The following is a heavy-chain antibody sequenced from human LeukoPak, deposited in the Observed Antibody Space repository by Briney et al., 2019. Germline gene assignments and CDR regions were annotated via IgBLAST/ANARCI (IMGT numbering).Heavy chain of an antibody. Sequence: GGSLRLSCAASGFTFSDSYMSWIRQTPGKGLEWLSYISSSSDTNYADSVKGRFTISRDNAKNSLYLQMNSLRAEDTAVYYCARGSRTIELGDDYWGQGTLVTVSS. J-gene: IGHJ4*02. V-gene: IGHV3-11*06. D-gene: IGHD5-24*01. CDR3: ARGSRTIELGDDY. CDR1: GFTFSDSY. CDR2: ISSSSDT.